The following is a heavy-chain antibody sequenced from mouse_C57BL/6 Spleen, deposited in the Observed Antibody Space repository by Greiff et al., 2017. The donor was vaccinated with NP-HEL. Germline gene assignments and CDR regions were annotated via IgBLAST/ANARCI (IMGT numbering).Heavy chain of an antibody. Sequence: EVQLQQSGPELVKPGASVKISCKASGYTFTDYYMNWVKQSHGKSLEWIGDINPNNGGTSYNQKFKGKATLTVDKSSSTAYMELRSLTSEDSAVYYCARPYYALYYFDYWGQGTTLTVSS. CDR1: GYTFTDYY. CDR2: INPNNGGT. V-gene: IGHV1-26*01. J-gene: IGHJ2*01. D-gene: IGHD2-10*01. CDR3: ARPYYALYYFDY.